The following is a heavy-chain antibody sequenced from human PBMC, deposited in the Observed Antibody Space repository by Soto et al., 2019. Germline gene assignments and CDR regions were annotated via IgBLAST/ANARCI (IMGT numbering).Heavy chain of an antibody. CDR2: ISYDGSNK. J-gene: IGHJ6*02. V-gene: IGHV3-30*18. D-gene: IGHD3-3*01. CDR3: AKDHRFLKDGMDV. CDR1: GFTFSSYG. Sequence: QVQLVESGGGVVQPGRSLRLSCAASGFTFSSYGMHWVRQAPGKGLEWVAVISYDGSNKYYADSVKGRFTISRDNSKNTLYLQMNSLSAEDTAVYYCAKDHRFLKDGMDVWGQGTTVTVSS.